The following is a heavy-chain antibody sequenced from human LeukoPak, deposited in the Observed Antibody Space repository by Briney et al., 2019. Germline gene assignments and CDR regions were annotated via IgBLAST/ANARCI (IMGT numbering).Heavy chain of an antibody. V-gene: IGHV1-2*02. D-gene: IGHD3-10*01. CDR3: ARVNTYYYGSGSQKSRWFDP. J-gene: IGHJ5*02. CDR2: INPNSGGT. CDR1: GYTFTGYY. Sequence: ASVKVSCKASGYTFTGYYMHWVRQDPGQGLEWMGWINPNSGGTNYAQKCQGRVTMTRDTSISTAYMELSRLRSDDTAVYYCARVNTYYYGSGSQKSRWFDPWGQGTLVTVSS.